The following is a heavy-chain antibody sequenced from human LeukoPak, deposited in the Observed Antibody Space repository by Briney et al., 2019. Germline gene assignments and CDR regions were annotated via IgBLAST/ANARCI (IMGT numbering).Heavy chain of an antibody. J-gene: IGHJ4*02. V-gene: IGHV3-23*01. Sequence: GGSLRLSCAASGFTFSSYGMSWVRQAPGKGLEWVSAISGSGGSTYYADSVKGRFTISRDNSKNTLYLQMNSLRAEDTAVYYCAKDRYYYDSSGYYDLYYFDYWGQGTLVTVSS. CDR2: ISGSGGST. D-gene: IGHD3-22*01. CDR3: AKDRYYYDSSGYYDLYYFDY. CDR1: GFTFSSYG.